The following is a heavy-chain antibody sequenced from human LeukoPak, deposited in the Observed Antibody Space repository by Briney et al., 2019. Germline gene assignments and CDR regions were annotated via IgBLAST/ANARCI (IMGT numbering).Heavy chain of an antibody. CDR1: GYILPSYV. V-gene: IGHV1-3*01. D-gene: IGHD2-15*01. J-gene: IGHJ4*02. CDR2: INAGNGNT. Sequence: GASVKDSCKASGYILPSYVMHWVRQAPGQRVEWMGWINAGNGNTKYSQKFQGRVTITRDTSASTAYMELSSLRSEDTAVYYCARDRCSGGSCYTSPFDYWGQGTLVTVSS. CDR3: ARDRCSGGSCYTSPFDY.